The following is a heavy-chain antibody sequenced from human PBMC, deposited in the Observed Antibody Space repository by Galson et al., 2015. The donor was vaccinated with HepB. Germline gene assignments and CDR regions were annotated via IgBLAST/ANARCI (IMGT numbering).Heavy chain of an antibody. Sequence: LSCAASGFSVSSNYMSWVRQAPGKGLEWVSLIYSGGSTYYADSVKGRFTISRDNSKNTLYLQMNSLRAEDTAVYYCAREQWEAFDIWGQGTMVTVSS. D-gene: IGHD1-26*01. V-gene: IGHV3-53*01. CDR1: GFSVSSNY. CDR2: IYSGGST. J-gene: IGHJ3*02. CDR3: AREQWEAFDI.